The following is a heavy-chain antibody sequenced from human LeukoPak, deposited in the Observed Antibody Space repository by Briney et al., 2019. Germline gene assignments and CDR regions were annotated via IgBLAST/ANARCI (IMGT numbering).Heavy chain of an antibody. CDR3: ARDKSYYDSSGFYQDPY. CDR1: GFTFSDYY. D-gene: IGHD3-22*01. Sequence: PGGSLRLSCAASGFTFSDYYMSWIRQAPGKGLEWVSYISSSGSTIYYADSVKGRFTISRDNAKNSLYLQMNSLSAEDTAVYYCARDKSYYDSSGFYQDPYWGQGTLVTVSS. CDR2: ISSSGSTI. V-gene: IGHV3-11*01. J-gene: IGHJ4*02.